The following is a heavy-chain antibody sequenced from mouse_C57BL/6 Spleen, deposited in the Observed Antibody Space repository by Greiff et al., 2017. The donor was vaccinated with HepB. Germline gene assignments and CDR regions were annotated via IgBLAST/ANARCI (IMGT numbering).Heavy chain of an antibody. D-gene: IGHD2-1*01. J-gene: IGHJ4*01. Sequence: QVQLQQSGAELVRPGASVTLSCKASGYTFTDYEMHWVKQTPVHGLEWIGAIDSETGGTAYNQKFKGKAILTADKSSSTAYMELRSLTSEDSAVYYCTRVYYGNLYYAMDYWGQGTSVTVSS. CDR1: GYTFTDYE. CDR2: IDSETGGT. CDR3: TRVYYGNLYYAMDY. V-gene: IGHV1-15*01.